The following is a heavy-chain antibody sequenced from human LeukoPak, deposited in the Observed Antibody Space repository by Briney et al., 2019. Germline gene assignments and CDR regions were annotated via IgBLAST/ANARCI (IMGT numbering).Heavy chain of an antibody. J-gene: IGHJ4*02. V-gene: IGHV4-59*01. CDR1: SGSINRYY. D-gene: IGHD6-19*01. CDR3: ASASQWLGIDY. CDR2: IYYSGGT. Sequence: SETLSLTCTVSSGSINRYYWSWIRQPPGKGLEWIGHIYYSGGTNYNPSVKSRVTVSIDTSKNRFSLTLRSMTAADTAVYYCASASQWLGIDYWGQGTLVTVSS.